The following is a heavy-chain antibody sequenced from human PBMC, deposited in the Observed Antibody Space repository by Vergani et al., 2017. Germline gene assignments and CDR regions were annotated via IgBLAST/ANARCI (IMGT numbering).Heavy chain of an antibody. V-gene: IGHV3-74*02. CDR3: ARGPPVVGATSSDY. CDR1: GFTFSSYW. Sequence: VQLVESGGGVVQPGRSLRLSCAASGFTFSSYWMHWVRQAPGKGLVWVSRINSDGSSTSYADSVKGRFTISRDNAKNTLYLQMNSLRAEDTAVYYCARGPPVVGATSSDYWGQGTLVTVSS. J-gene: IGHJ4*02. D-gene: IGHD1-26*01. CDR2: INSDGSST.